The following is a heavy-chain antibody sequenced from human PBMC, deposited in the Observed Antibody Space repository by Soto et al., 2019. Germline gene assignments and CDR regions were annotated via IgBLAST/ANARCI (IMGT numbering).Heavy chain of an antibody. CDR3: AKGTYGDPQPYYFDY. D-gene: IGHD4-17*01. CDR2: ISGSGGST. Sequence: GGSLRLSCAASGFTFSSYAMSWVRQAPGKGLEWVSAISGSGGSTYYADSVKGRFTISRDNSKNTLYLQMNSLRAEDTAVYYRAKGTYGDPQPYYFDYWGQGTLVTVSS. CDR1: GFTFSSYA. J-gene: IGHJ4*02. V-gene: IGHV3-23*01.